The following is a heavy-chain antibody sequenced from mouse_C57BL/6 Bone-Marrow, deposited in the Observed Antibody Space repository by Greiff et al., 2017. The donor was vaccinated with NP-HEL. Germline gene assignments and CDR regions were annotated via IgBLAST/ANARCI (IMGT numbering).Heavy chain of an antibody. CDR3: AREAYYSNFWFAY. J-gene: IGHJ3*01. Sequence: QVQLKQSGAELVRPGTSVKVSCKASGYAFTNYLIEWVKQRPGQGLEWIGVINPGSGGTNYNEKFKGKATLTADKSSSTAYMQLSSLTSEDSAVYFCAREAYYSNFWFAYWGQGTLVTVSA. CDR1: GYAFTNYL. CDR2: INPGSGGT. V-gene: IGHV1-54*01. D-gene: IGHD2-5*01.